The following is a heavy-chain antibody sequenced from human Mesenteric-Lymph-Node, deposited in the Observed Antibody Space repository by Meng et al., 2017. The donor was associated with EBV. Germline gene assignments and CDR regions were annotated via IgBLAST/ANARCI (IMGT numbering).Heavy chain of an antibody. CDR3: ARSYDSTGYTTS. Sequence: QLQLVGAGGVLVKPGGSLRLSCAASGFNFNDYNMSWIRQSPGKGLEWLSYTSSAGTTIYYAESVKGRFTISRDNAKNSLYLQMNSLRAEDTAVYYCARSYDSTGYTTSWGQGTLVTVSS. CDR2: TSSAGTTI. J-gene: IGHJ5*02. D-gene: IGHD3-22*01. V-gene: IGHV3-11*01. CDR1: GFNFNDYN.